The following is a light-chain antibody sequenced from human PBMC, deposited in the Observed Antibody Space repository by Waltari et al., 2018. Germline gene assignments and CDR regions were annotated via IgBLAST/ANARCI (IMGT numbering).Light chain of an antibody. CDR1: SSDIGVYNY. Sequence: QSALTQPASVSGSPGQSISISCTGTSSDIGVYNYVSWFQQYPGKAPKLMIYEVTNRPSGVSVRFSGSKSDNTASLTVSGLQAEDEADYYCSSYTASSTWVFGGGTKLSVL. J-gene: IGLJ3*02. CDR3: SSYTASSTWV. CDR2: EVT. V-gene: IGLV2-14*01.